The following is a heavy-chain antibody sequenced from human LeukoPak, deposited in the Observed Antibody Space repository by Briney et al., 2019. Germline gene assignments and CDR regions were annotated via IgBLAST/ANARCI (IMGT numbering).Heavy chain of an antibody. D-gene: IGHD1-26*01. CDR3: ARGGVGANLDY. V-gene: IGHV3-23*01. CDR1: GFTFSSYA. J-gene: IGHJ4*02. CDR2: ISGSGGST. Sequence: GGSLRLSCAASGFTFSSYAMSWVRQAPGKGLEWVSAISGSGGSTYYADSVKGRFTISRDNAKNTLYLQMNSLRAEDTAVYYCARGGVGANLDYWGQGTLVTVSS.